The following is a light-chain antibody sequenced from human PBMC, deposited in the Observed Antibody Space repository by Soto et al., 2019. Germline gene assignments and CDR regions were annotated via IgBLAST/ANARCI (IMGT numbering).Light chain of an antibody. CDR3: QKCDYLPI. V-gene: IGKV1-33*01. Sequence: DIQMTQSPSSLSASVGDRVTITCRASQGISNYLAWYQQKPGKVPKLLIYDASILEAGVPSRFSGSGSGTHFTFTISSLQAEDLATYYCQKCDYLPIFGPGTTVDFK. CDR1: QGISNY. CDR2: DAS. J-gene: IGKJ3*01.